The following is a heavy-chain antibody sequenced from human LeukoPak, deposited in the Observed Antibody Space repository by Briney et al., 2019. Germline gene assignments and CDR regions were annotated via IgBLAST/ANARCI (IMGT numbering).Heavy chain of an antibody. J-gene: IGHJ4*02. Sequence: PGGSLSPPLPASGFPFGSYAIRGVRHAPGRGREWVGFIYSENTHYSDSVKGRFTNSRDNSKNTLYLQMNSLKAEHTAVYYCARRAGSYSHPYDYWGQGTLVTVSS. CDR1: GFPFGSYA. V-gene: IGHV3-23*03. CDR2: IYSENT. CDR3: ARRAGSYSHPYDY. D-gene: IGHD3-22*01.